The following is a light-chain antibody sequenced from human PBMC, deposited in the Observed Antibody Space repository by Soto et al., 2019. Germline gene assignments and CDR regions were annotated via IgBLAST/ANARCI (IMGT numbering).Light chain of an antibody. CDR3: QQYTTWPPYT. CDR2: GAS. V-gene: IGKV3-15*01. CDR1: QSVSSN. Sequence: EIVMTQSPATLSVSPGERATLSCRASQSVSSNLAWYQQKPGQAPRLLIYGASTRATGIPARFSGSGSGTEFTLPINSLQSEDFAVYYCQQYTTWPPYTFGQGTKLEIK. J-gene: IGKJ2*01.